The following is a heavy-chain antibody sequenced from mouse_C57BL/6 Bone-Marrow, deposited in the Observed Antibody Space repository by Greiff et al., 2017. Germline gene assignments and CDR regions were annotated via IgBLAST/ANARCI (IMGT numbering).Heavy chain of an antibody. J-gene: IGHJ4*01. CDR3: ARRSIYYDYGDAMDY. CDR1: GYTFTGYW. CDR2: ILPGSGST. D-gene: IGHD2-4*01. V-gene: IGHV1-9*01. Sequence: QVQLKQSGAELMKPGASVKLSCTATGYTFTGYWIEWVKQRPGHGLEWIGEILPGSGSTYYTEKFKGKATFTADTSSNTAYMQLSSLTTEDSAIYYCARRSIYYDYGDAMDYWGQGTSVTVSS.